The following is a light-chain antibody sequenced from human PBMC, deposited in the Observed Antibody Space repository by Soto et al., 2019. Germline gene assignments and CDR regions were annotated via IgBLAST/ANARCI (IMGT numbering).Light chain of an antibody. J-gene: IGLJ3*02. V-gene: IGLV2-8*01. CDR3: SSYAASNSFYVV. CDR1: SSDVGGYNY. CDR2: EVT. Sequence: QSALTQPPSASGSPGPAVTISCTGTSSDVGGYNYVTWYQQYPGRAPKLMIYEVTKRPSGVPDRFSGSKSGNTASLNVAGLQAEDEADYYCSSYAASNSFYVVFGVGTTLTVL.